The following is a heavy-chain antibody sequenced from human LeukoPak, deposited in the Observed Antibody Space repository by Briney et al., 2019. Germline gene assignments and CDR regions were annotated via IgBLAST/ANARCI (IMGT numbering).Heavy chain of an antibody. CDR2: INPNPNSGGT. CDR1: GYTFTGYY. CDR3: ASAHGSSGPVELVELDHPLDV. V-gene: IGHV1-2*04. Sequence: ASVKVSCKASGYTFTGYYIHWVRQAPGQGLEWMGWINPNPNSGGTNYAQKFQGWVTMTRDTSISTAYMELSRLRSDDTAVYYCASAHGSSGPVELVELDHPLDVWAKGPRSPSPQ. D-gene: IGHD6-6*01. J-gene: IGHJ6*04.